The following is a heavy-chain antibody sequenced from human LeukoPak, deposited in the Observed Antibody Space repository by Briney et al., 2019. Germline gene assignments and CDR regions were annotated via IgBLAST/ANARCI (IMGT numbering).Heavy chain of an antibody. CDR1: GFTFSDLY. CDR3: ARGGQWLVLSQFDP. D-gene: IGHD6-19*01. Sequence: GGSLRLSCAASGFTFSDLYMSWIRQAPGKGLEWVSYLSRSGSITYYADSVKGRFTMSRDNAKNSLYLQMNSLRAEDTAVYYCARGGQWLVLSQFDPWGQGILVTVSS. J-gene: IGHJ5*02. CDR2: LSRSGSIT. V-gene: IGHV3-11*01.